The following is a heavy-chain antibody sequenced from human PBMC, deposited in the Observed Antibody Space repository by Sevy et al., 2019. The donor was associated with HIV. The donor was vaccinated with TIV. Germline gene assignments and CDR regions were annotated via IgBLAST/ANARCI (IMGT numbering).Heavy chain of an antibody. V-gene: IGHV3-30-3*01. CDR3: ARGYHRWFGELWGPCDY. CDR2: ISYDGSNK. CDR1: GFTFSSYA. J-gene: IGHJ4*02. D-gene: IGHD3-10*01. Sequence: GGCLRLSCAASGFTFSSYAMHWVRQAPGKGLEWVAVISYDGSNKYYADSVKGRFTISRDNSKNTLYLQMNSLRAEDTAVYYCARGYHRWFGELWGPCDYWGQGTLVTVSS.